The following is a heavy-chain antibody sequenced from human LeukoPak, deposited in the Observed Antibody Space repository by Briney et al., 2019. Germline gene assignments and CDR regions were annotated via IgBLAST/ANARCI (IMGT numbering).Heavy chain of an antibody. CDR3: ASLVVITSGAFDI. Sequence: NSSETLSLTCTVSGGSISSSSYYWGWIRQPPGKGLEWIGSIYYSGSTYYNPSLKSRVTISVDTSKNQFSLKLSSVTAADTAVYYCASLVVITSGAFDIWGQGTMVTVSS. CDR2: IYYSGST. CDR1: GGSISSSSYY. V-gene: IGHV4-39*01. J-gene: IGHJ3*02. D-gene: IGHD3-22*01.